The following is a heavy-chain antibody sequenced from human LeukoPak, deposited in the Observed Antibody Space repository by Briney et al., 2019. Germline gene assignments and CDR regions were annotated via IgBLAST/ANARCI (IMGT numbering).Heavy chain of an antibody. V-gene: IGHV4-59*12. CDR2: IYYSGST. Sequence: SETLSLTCTVSGGSISSYYWSWIRQPPGKGLEWIGYIYYSGSTNYNPSLKSRVTISVDTSKNQFSLKLSSVTAADTAVYYCATRENEDAFDIWGQGTMVTVSS. J-gene: IGHJ3*02. CDR3: ATRENEDAFDI. CDR1: GGSISSYY. D-gene: IGHD1-1*01.